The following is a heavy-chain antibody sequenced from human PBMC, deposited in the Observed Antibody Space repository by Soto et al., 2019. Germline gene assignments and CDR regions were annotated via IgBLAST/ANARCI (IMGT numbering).Heavy chain of an antibody. CDR3: AAAAAGIFGMDV. V-gene: IGHV1-18*01. CDR2: ISAYNGNT. D-gene: IGHD6-13*01. J-gene: IGHJ6*02. CDR1: GYSFTSYG. Sequence: QVQLVQSGAEVKKPGASVKVSCKASGYSFTSYGISWVRQAPGQGLEWMGWISAYNGNTNYAQKLQGRVTMTTDTSTTTVYMELRNLRSDDTAVYYCAAAAAGIFGMDVWGQGTTVTVSS.